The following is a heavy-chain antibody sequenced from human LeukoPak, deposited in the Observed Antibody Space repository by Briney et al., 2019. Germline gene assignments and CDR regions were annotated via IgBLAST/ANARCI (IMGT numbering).Heavy chain of an antibody. CDR1: GGSFSGYY. Sequence: ASETLSLTCVVYGGSFSGYYWSWIRQPPGKGLEWIGEINDSGITNYNPSLKSRVTISGDTSKNQLSLKLSSVTVADTAVYYCARGSADSRMGDWGQGTLVTVSS. V-gene: IGHV4-34*01. CDR3: ARGSADSRMGD. CDR2: INDSGIT. J-gene: IGHJ4*02. D-gene: IGHD3-22*01.